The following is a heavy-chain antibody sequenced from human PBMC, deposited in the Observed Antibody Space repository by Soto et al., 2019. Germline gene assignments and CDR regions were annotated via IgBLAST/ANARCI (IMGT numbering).Heavy chain of an antibody. CDR3: ARFGQHLH. D-gene: IGHD6-13*01. J-gene: IGHJ4*02. V-gene: IGHV4-4*02. CDR2: IYHTGST. Sequence: QVQLQESGPGLVKPSGTLSLTCAVSGGSISSGNWWTWVRQPPGKGLEWIGEIYHTGSTNYNPSLKSRVTMSVDKSKNQFSLNVSSVTAADTALYYCARFGQHLHWGQGTLVTVSS. CDR1: GGSISSGNW.